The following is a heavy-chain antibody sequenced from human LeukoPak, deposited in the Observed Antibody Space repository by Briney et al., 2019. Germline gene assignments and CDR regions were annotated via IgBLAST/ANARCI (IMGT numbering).Heavy chain of an antibody. V-gene: IGHV4-4*02. Sequence: PGGSLRLSCAASGFTFSKAWMSWVRQPPGKGLEWIGEIYHSGSTNYNPSLKSRVTISVDKSKNQFSLKLSSVTAADTAVYYCASFGSSGWKRRDYWGQGTLVTVSS. CDR2: IYHSGST. CDR3: ASFGSSGWKRRDY. D-gene: IGHD6-19*01. J-gene: IGHJ4*02. CDR1: GFTFSKAW.